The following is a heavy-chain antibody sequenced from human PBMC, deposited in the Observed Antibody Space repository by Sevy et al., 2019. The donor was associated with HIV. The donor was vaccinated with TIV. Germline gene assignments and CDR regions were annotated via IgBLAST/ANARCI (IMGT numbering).Heavy chain of an antibody. J-gene: IGHJ6*03. Sequence: ASVKVSCKASGGTFSSYAISWVRQAPGQGLEWMGGIIPIFGTANYAQKFQGRVTITADKSTSTAYMELSSLRSEDTAVYYCGISGGGSSRTWEDYYYYMDVWGKRTTVTVSS. CDR2: IIPIFGTA. CDR1: GGTFSSYA. D-gene: IGHD6-25*01. CDR3: GISGGGSSRTWEDYYYYMDV. V-gene: IGHV1-69*06.